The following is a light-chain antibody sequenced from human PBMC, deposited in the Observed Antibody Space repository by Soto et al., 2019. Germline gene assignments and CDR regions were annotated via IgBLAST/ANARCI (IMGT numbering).Light chain of an antibody. CDR1: QGISSW. CDR2: TAS. V-gene: IGKV1-12*01. J-gene: IGKJ2*01. CDR3: QQANSLPYT. Sequence: DIQMTQSPSSVSASVGDRVTISCRASQGISSWLAWYQQKPGKAAKLLIYTASSLQSGVPSRFRGSGSGTDFTLTISSLQPDDFETYYCQQANSLPYTFGQGPKLEIK.